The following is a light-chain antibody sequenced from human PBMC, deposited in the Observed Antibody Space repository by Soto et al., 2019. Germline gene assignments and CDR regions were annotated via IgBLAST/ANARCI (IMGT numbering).Light chain of an antibody. CDR2: GAS. Sequence: EIVMTQSPATLSVSPGERVTLSCRASQSVSSILAWYQQRPGQAPRLLIYGASTRATGIPARFSGSGSGTEFTLTISGLQAEDFAVYYCQQYYTWPLTFGGGTNVEIK. CDR3: QQYYTWPLT. V-gene: IGKV3-15*01. CDR1: QSVSSI. J-gene: IGKJ4*01.